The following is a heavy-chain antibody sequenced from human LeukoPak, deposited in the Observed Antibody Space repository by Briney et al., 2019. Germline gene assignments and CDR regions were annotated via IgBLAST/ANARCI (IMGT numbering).Heavy chain of an antibody. CDR2: VSYRGGT. J-gene: IGHJ4*02. CDR1: GGSISSSSYY. V-gene: IGHV4-39*07. Sequence: SETLSLTCTVSGGSISSSSYYWGWIRQPPGKGLEWIGSVSYRGGTYYNPSLKTRVTISVDTSKNQFSLRLSSVTAADTAVCFCARDSRYCSGGNCHLRFDYWGQGILVTVSS. CDR3: ARDSRYCSGGNCHLRFDY. D-gene: IGHD2-15*01.